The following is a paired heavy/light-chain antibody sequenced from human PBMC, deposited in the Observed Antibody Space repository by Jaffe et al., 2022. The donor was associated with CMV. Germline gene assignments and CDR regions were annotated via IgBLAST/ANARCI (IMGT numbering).Heavy chain of an antibody. D-gene: IGHD3-9*01. CDR1: GYNFTNYW. CDR3: VRRQMTTFGLVIKAGAFDI. Sequence: EVQLVQSGTEVKKPGESLKISCRASGYNFTNYWIGWVRQMPGKGLESMGIIYPGDSDIRYSLSFQGRVTISADKSISTAYLQWSSLRTSDTAMYYCVRRQMTTFGLVIKAGAFDIWGQGTMVAVSS. V-gene: IGHV5-51*01. CDR2: IYPGDSDI. J-gene: IGHJ3*02.
Light chain of an antibody. CDR2: DAS. CDR1: HHIVNY. CDR3: QQYDNLALT. J-gene: IGKJ4*01. V-gene: IGKV1-33*01. Sequence: DIQMTQSPSSLSASVGDRVTITCQASHHIVNYLNWYQQKPGKAPKLLIYDASILEEGVPSRFSGSGSGTRFIFTISSLQPEDIATYYCQQYDNLALTFGGGTRVEI.